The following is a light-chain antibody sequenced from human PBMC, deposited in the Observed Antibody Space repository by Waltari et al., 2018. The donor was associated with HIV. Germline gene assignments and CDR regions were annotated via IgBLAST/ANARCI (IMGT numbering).Light chain of an antibody. CDR1: SSNIGNDN. J-gene: IGLJ1*01. CDR3: VGCDGSLSGYV. Sequence: QSVLTQPPSASGTPGQTVTISCSGSSSNIGNDNVYWYQQLPGMTPKLLIYKNYQRPSGVPDRFAGSKSGTSASLAISGLRADDEADYYCVGCDGSLSGYVFGAGTTVTVL. CDR2: KNY. V-gene: IGLV1-47*01.